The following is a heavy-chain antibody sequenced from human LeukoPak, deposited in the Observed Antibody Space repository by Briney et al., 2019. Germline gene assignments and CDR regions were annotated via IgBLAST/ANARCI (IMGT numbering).Heavy chain of an antibody. D-gene: IGHD3-3*02. CDR2: IYYRGST. CDR1: GGSISSYY. J-gene: IGHJ5*02. V-gene: IGHV4-59*01. CDR3: AGRGLALGWFDP. Sequence: SETLSLTCNVPGGSISSYYWRWIRQPPGKGLEWIGYIYYRGSTNYNPSLNSRVTISVDTSKNQFSLKLSSVTAADTAGYYCAGRGLALGWFDPWGQGTLVTVSS.